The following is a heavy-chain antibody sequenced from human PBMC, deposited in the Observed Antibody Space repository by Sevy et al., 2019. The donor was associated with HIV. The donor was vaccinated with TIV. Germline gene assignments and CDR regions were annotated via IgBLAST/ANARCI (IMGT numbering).Heavy chain of an antibody. CDR3: VRDFDKDDSGYSDWFDS. CDR2: TKEDGSER. V-gene: IGHV3-7*01. J-gene: IGHJ5*01. D-gene: IGHD3-22*01. CDR1: GFSFSIYW. Sequence: GGSLRLSCAASGFSFSIYWMSWVRQAPGKGLEWVASTKEDGSERKYVESVKGRCIISGDNAKNALYRQMNSLRAEDTAVYYCVRDFDKDDSGYSDWFDSWGQGTLVTVSS.